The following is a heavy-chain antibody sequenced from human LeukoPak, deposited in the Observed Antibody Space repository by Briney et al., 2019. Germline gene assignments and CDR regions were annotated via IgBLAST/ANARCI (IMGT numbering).Heavy chain of an antibody. CDR2: ISYDGSNK. CDR1: GFTFSSYG. D-gene: IGHD5-18*01. V-gene: IGHV3-30*18. CDR3: AKSIQRDTAMVIDAFDI. Sequence: GRSLRLSCAASGFTFSSYGMHWVRQAPGKGLEWVAVISYDGSNKYYADSVKGRFTISRDNPKNTLYLQMNSLRAEDTAVYYCAKSIQRDTAMVIDAFDIWGQGTMVTVSS. J-gene: IGHJ3*02.